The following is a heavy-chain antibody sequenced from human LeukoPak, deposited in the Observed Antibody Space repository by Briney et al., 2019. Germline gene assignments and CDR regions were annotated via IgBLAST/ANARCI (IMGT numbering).Heavy chain of an antibody. V-gene: IGHV5-51*01. D-gene: IGHD6-13*01. CDR2: IYPGDFDT. CDR3: ARGIAAAAVTKFDY. J-gene: IGHJ4*02. Sequence: GEYLMISCRGSGYSFTNSWIGWVRQMPGKGLEWMGIIYPGDFDTRYSPSFQGQVTISADKSISTAYLQWSSLRASDTAMYYCARGIAAAAVTKFDYWGQGTLVTVSS. CDR1: GYSFTNSW.